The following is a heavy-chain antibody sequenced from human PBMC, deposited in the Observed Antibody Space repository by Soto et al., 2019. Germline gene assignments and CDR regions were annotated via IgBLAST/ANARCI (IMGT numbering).Heavy chain of an antibody. CDR2: IISILGIA. J-gene: IGHJ6*03. CDR3: ARAGLGDPRQSDIVVVPAAGPYYYYMDV. Sequence: QVQLVQSGAEVKKPWSSVKVSCKASGGTFSSYTISWVRQAPGQGLEWMGRIISILGIANYAQQVQGRVTSTQNNPTSSADVEISSLRSEDTDVYSCARAGLGDPRQSDIVVVPAAGPYYYYMDVWGKGTTVTVSS. V-gene: IGHV1-69*02. D-gene: IGHD2-2*01. CDR1: GGTFSSYT.